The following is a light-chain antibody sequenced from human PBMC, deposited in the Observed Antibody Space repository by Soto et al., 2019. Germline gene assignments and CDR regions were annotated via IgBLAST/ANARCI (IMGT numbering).Light chain of an antibody. Sequence: IVLTQSPATLSLSPGERATLSCRASQSVSSYLAWYQQKPGQAPMLLISDASNRATGIPATFSGSVSGTEFTLTISSLQPADFAVYYCQQYKNWPLRTFGQGTKVDI. CDR2: DAS. J-gene: IGKJ1*01. V-gene: IGKV3-11*01. CDR3: QQYKNWPLRT. CDR1: QSVSSY.